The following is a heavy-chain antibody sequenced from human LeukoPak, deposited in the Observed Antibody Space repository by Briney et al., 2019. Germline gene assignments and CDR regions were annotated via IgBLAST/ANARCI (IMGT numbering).Heavy chain of an antibody. V-gene: IGHV4-34*01. J-gene: IGHJ4*02. D-gene: IGHD5-18*01. Sequence: SETLSLTCAVYGGSFSGYYWSWIRQPPGKGLEWIGEINHSGSTNYNPSFKSRVTISVDTSKNQFSLKLSSVTAADTAVYYCARDTPMTSWGQLTLDTYSS. CDR3: ARDTPMTS. CDR2: INHSGST. CDR1: GGSFSGYY.